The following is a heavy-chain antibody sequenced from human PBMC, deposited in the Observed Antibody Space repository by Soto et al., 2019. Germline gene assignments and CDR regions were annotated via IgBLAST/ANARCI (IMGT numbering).Heavy chain of an antibody. CDR2: IIPMYGPA. CDR1: GGTFSSYA. CDR3: ARVTSMVRGVIDNGFDP. V-gene: IGHV1-69*01. D-gene: IGHD3-10*01. J-gene: IGHJ5*02. Sequence: QVPLVQSGAEVKKPGSSVTVSCKASGGTFSSYAIHWVRQAPGQGLEWMGGIIPMYGPAKYAQRFQGRVTITADGSTTTVYMELTSLTSQDTAVYYCARVTSMVRGVIDNGFDPWGHGTLVTVSS.